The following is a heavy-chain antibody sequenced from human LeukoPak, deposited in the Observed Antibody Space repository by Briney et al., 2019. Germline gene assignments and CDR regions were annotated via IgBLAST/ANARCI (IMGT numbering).Heavy chain of an antibody. CDR2: ICLDGRI. CDR1: GGSITSRDC. J-gene: IGHJ4*02. Sequence: SETLSLTCGVSGGSITSRDCWSWVRQPPGQGLEWIGEICLDGRIHYTPSLKSRISISIDRSKDQFSLNLISVAAADTAIYFCASQGGLRNDFWGQGTLVTVSS. V-gene: IGHV4-4*02. CDR3: ASQGGLRNDF. D-gene: IGHD2-15*01.